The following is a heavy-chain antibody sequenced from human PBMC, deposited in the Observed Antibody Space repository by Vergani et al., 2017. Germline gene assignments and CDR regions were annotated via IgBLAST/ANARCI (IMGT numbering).Heavy chain of an antibody. CDR2: ISGSGSST. D-gene: IGHD1-1*01. Sequence: EVQLLESGGGLVQPGGSLRLSCAASGFTFSSYALSWVRQAPGKGLEWVSAISGSGSSTYYADSVKGRFTISRDNAKNSLYLQMNSLRAEDTAVYYCARVERTGPFDYWGQGTLVTVSS. V-gene: IGHV3-23*01. CDR1: GFTFSSYA. CDR3: ARVERTGPFDY. J-gene: IGHJ4*02.